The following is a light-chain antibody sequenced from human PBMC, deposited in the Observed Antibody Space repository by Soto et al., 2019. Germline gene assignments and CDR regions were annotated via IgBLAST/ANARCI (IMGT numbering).Light chain of an antibody. Sequence: DIVMTQSPLSLPVTPGEPASISCRSSQSLLHSNGYNSLDWYLQKPGQSPQLLIYSGSNRASGVPDRFSGSGSGTDFTLKISRVEAEDVGVYYCMQALQTPFTFGPGTKADIK. J-gene: IGKJ3*01. CDR3: MQALQTPFT. V-gene: IGKV2-28*01. CDR1: QSLLHSNGYNS. CDR2: SGS.